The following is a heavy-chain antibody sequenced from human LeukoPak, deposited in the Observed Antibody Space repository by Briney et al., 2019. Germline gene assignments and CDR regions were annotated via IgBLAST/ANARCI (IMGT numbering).Heavy chain of an antibody. J-gene: IGHJ4*02. V-gene: IGHV4-34*01. CDR1: GGSFSGYY. CDR3: ARVSSGSYFDY. CDR2: INHSGST. Sequence: SETLSLTCAVYGGSFSGYYWSWIRQPPGKGLEWIGEINHSGSTNYNPSLKSRVTMSVDTSKNQFSLKLSSVTAADTAVYYCARVSSGSYFDYWGQGALVTVSS. D-gene: IGHD1-26*01.